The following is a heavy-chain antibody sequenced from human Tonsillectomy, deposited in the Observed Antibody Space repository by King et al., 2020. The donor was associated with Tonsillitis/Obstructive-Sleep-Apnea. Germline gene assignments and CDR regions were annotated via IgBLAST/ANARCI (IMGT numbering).Heavy chain of an antibody. CDR3: ARGAARFGVVTPYDF. V-gene: IGHV5-51*01. CDR1: GYNFANYW. CDR2: IYPGDSET. D-gene: IGHD3-3*01. J-gene: IGHJ4*02. Sequence: QLVQSAAEVKKPGDSLMISCKASGYNFANYWIGWVRQMPGKGLEWMGIIYPGDSETRYGPSFQGQANISAARSINTAYLQWSSLKASDTALYYCARGAARFGVVTPYDFWGQGTLVTVSS.